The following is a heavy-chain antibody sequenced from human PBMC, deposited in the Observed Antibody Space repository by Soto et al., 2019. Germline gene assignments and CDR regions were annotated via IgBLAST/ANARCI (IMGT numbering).Heavy chain of an antibody. CDR1: GFTFSSYS. J-gene: IGHJ6*03. D-gene: IGHD1-20*01. CDR3: ARVTGTQEYNYYYYMDV. V-gene: IGHV3-7*01. Sequence: GGSLRLSCAASGFTFSSYSMSWVRQAPGKGLEWVASIKEVGSEKYYVDSVKGRFTVSRDNAKNSLYLQMNSLRAEETAVYYCARVTGTQEYNYYYYMDVWGKGTTVTVSS. CDR2: IKEVGSEK.